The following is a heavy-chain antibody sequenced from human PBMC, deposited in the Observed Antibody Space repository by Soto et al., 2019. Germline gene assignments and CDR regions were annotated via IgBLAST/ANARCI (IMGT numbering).Heavy chain of an antibody. CDR3: ARRRGWAADEEYFQH. CDR2: IYYSGST. D-gene: IGHD2-15*01. J-gene: IGHJ1*01. V-gene: IGHV4-39*01. Sequence: QLQLQESGPGLVKPSETLSLTCTVSGVSISSSSYYWGWIRQPPGKGLEWIGSIYYSGSTYYNPSLKSRVTISVDTSKNQCSLKLSSVTAADTAVYYCARRRGWAADEEYFQHWGQGTLVTVSS. CDR1: GVSISSSSYY.